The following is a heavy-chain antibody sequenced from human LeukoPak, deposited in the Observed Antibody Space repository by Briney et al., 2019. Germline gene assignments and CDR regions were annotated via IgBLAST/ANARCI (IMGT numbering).Heavy chain of an antibody. J-gene: IGHJ4*02. D-gene: IGHD6-13*01. CDR2: ISWNSGSI. CDR3: AKAAGYSSSWYEEARYYFDY. CDR1: GFTFDDYA. Sequence: GGSLRLSCAASGFTFDDYAMPWVRQAPGKGLEWVSGISWNSGSIGYADSVKGRFTISRDNAKNSLYLQMNSLRAEDTALYYCAKAAGYSSSWYEEARYYFDYWGQGTLVTVSS. V-gene: IGHV3-9*01.